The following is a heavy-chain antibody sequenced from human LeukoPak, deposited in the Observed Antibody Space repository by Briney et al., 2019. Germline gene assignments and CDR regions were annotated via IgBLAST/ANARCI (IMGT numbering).Heavy chain of an antibody. CDR1: GGSISSYY. D-gene: IGHD6-19*01. J-gene: IGHJ4*02. Sequence: SETLSLTCTVSGGSISSYYWSWIRQPPGKGLEWIGYIYYSGSTNYNPSLKSRVTISVDTSKNQFSLKLSSVTAADTAVYYCARVDSSGWSGKFDYWGQGTLVTVSS. CDR3: ARVDSSGWSGKFDY. V-gene: IGHV4-59*01. CDR2: IYYSGST.